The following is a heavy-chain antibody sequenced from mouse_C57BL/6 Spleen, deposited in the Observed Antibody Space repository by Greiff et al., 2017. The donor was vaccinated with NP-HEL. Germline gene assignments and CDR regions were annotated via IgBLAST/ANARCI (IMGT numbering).Heavy chain of an antibody. J-gene: IGHJ4*01. CDR1: GYTFTSYW. V-gene: IGHV1-64*01. CDR3: ARSFTTVDAMDY. D-gene: IGHD1-1*01. CDR2: IHPNSGST. Sequence: VQLKQPGAELVKPGASVKLSCKASGYTFTSYWMHWVKQRPGQGLEWIGMIHPNSGSTNYNEKFKSKATLTVDKSSSTAYMQLSSLTSEDSAVYYCARSFTTVDAMDYWGQGTSVTVSS.